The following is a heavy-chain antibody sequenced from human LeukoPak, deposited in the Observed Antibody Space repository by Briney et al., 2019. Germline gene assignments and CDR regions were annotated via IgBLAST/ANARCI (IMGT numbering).Heavy chain of an antibody. D-gene: IGHD2-15*01. V-gene: IGHV4-34*01. CDR3: ARGRRVIVVVVAASPSMGFDP. CDR2: INHSGST. Sequence: SETLSLTCTFSGGSISSYYWSWIRQPPGKGLEWIGEINHSGSTNYNPSLKSRVTISVDTSKNQFSLKLSSVTAADTAVYYCARGRRVIVVVVAASPSMGFDPWGQGTLVTVSS. CDR1: GGSISSYY. J-gene: IGHJ5*02.